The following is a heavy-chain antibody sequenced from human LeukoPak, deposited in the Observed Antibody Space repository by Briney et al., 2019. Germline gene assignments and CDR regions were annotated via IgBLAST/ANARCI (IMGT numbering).Heavy chain of an antibody. CDR1: GFTFSTFW. CDR3: RGYVRSPRYFDY. J-gene: IGHJ4*02. Sequence: GGSLRLSCAAPGFTFSTFWMSWVRQAPGKGLEWVAHIKADGSEKYYVDSVKGRFTISRDNSKNSLFLQMSSLGVEDTAVYYCRGYVRSPRYFDYWGQGTLVTVSS. D-gene: IGHD6-13*01. CDR2: IKADGSEK. V-gene: IGHV3-7*01.